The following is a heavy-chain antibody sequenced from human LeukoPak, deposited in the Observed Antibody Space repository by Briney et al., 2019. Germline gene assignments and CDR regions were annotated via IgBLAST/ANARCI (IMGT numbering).Heavy chain of an antibody. J-gene: IGHJ4*02. V-gene: IGHV4-4*09. Sequence: SETLSLTCTVSGCSISSYYWSWLRQPPGKGLEWIGYIYTSGSTNYNPSLKSRVTISVDTSKNQFSLKLSSVTAADTAVYYCARQGPYLDYWGQGTLVTVSS. CDR1: GCSISSYY. CDR3: ARQGPYLDY. CDR2: IYTSGST.